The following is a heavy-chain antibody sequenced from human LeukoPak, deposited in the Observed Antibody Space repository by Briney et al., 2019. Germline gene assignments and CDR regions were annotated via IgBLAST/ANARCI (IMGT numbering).Heavy chain of an antibody. CDR1: GFTVSSNY. J-gene: IGHJ4*02. D-gene: IGHD2-15*01. V-gene: IGHV3-66*01. CDR2: IYSGGST. Sequence: GGSLRFSCAASGFTVSSNYMSWVRQAPGKGLEWVSVIYSGGSTYYADSVKGRFTISRDNSKNTLYLQMNSLRAEDTAVYYCAREPRYCSGGSCYSFGFDYWGQGTLVTVSS. CDR3: AREPRYCSGGSCYSFGFDY.